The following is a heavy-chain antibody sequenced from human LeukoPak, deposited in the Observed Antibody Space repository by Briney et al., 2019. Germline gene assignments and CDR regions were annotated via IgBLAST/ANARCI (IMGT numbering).Heavy chain of an antibody. V-gene: IGHV4-59*01. J-gene: IGHJ6*03. CDR2: IYYSGST. CDR3: ARAARGSGSSTLWYYYMDV. D-gene: IGHD3-10*01. CDR1: DDSLSNFY. Sequence: PSETLSLTCTVSDDSLSNFYWNWIRQPPGQGLEWRGCIYYSGSTNYNPSPKSRVIVSLDTSKNQFSLKLSSVTAADTAVYYCARAARGSGSSTLWYYYMDVWGKGTTVTISS.